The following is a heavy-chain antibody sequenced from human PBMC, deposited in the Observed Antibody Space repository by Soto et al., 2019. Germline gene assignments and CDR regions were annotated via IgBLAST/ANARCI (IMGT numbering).Heavy chain of an antibody. D-gene: IGHD3-22*01. CDR3: ATGDYYDSSARYFDY. J-gene: IGHJ4*02. CDR1: GYTFTRSG. CDR2: INPDNGNT. Sequence: ASVKVSCKASGYTFTRSGISWVRQAPGQGLEWLGWINPDNGNTNYAQHLQGRASLTTDTSTSTAYMDLRSLRSDDTAVYYCATGDYYDSSARYFDYWGQGTLVTVSS. V-gene: IGHV1-18*01.